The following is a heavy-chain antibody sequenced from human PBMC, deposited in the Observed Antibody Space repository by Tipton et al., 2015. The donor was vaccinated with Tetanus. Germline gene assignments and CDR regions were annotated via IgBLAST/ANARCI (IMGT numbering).Heavy chain of an antibody. CDR1: GGSISSGGYY. Sequence: TLSLTCTVSGGSISSGGYYWSWIRQHPGKGLEWIGDIYYSGSTYYNPTLKSRVTISVDTSKNQFSLKLNSVTDADTAVYYCARDQARGARGWNYFDSWGQGTLVTVSS. CDR3: ARDQARGARGWNYFDS. V-gene: IGHV4-31*03. J-gene: IGHJ4*02. D-gene: IGHD1-26*01. CDR2: IYYSGST.